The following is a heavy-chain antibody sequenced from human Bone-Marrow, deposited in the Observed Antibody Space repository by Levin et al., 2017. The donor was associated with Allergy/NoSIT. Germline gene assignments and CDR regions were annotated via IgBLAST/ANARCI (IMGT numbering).Heavy chain of an antibody. CDR3: VRTDQYLLYNY. CDR1: GYTFTSFA. J-gene: IGHJ4*02. Sequence: ASVKVSCKASGYTFTSFAISWVRQAPGQGLEWLGWSSTYNDNTNYAQKLQGRVTMTTDTSTTTAYMELRSLRSDDTAMYYCVRTDQYLLYNYWGQGTLVTVSS. CDR2: SSTYNDNT. D-gene: IGHD2-15*01. V-gene: IGHV1-18*04.